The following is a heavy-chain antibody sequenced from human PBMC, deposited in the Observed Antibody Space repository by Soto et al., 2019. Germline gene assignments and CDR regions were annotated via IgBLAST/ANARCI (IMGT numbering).Heavy chain of an antibody. V-gene: IGHV3-23*01. Sequence: GGSLRLSCAASGFTFSSYAMSWVRQAPGKGLEWVSAISGSGGSTYYADSVKGRFTISRDNSKNTLYLQMNSLRAEDTAVYYYAKVPSLGYCSGGSCYSGYFDYWGQGTLVTVSS. J-gene: IGHJ4*02. CDR3: AKVPSLGYCSGGSCYSGYFDY. CDR2: ISGSGGST. CDR1: GFTFSSYA. D-gene: IGHD2-15*01.